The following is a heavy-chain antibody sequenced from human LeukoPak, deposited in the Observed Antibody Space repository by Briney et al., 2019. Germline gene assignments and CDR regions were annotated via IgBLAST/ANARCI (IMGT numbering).Heavy chain of an antibody. D-gene: IGHD6-19*01. J-gene: IGHJ4*02. Sequence: GGSLRLSCAASGFTFSSYGMYWVRQAPGKGLGWVAVIWYDGSNKYYADSVKGRFTISRDNSKNTLYLQMNSLRAEDTAVYYCARIADQWLAYFDYWGQGTLVTVSS. CDR3: ARIADQWLAYFDY. CDR1: GFTFSSYG. V-gene: IGHV3-33*07. CDR2: IWYDGSNK.